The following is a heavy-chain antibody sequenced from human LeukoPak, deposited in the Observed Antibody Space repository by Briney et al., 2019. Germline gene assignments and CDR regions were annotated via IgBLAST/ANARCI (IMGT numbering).Heavy chain of an antibody. CDR2: INHSGST. V-gene: IGHV4-34*01. CDR3: PSETDVGYYDSSGYW. Sequence: SETLSLTCAVYGGSFSGYYWSWIRQPPGKGLEWIGEINHSGSTNYNPSLKSRVTISVDTSKNQFSLKLSSVTAADTAVYYCPSETDVGYYDSSGYWWGQGTLVTVSS. D-gene: IGHD3-22*01. CDR1: GGSFSGYY. J-gene: IGHJ4*02.